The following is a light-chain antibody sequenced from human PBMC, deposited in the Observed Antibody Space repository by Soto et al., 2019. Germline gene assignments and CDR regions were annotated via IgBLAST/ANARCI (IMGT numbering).Light chain of an antibody. CDR1: QSITNNY. CDR2: DAS. Sequence: EIVLTQSPGTLSLSPGERATLSCRASQSITNNYLAWYQQKPGQAPRLLIYDASNRATGIPARFSGSGSGTDFTLTITRLEPDDSAVYYCQQHGISHITFGQGTRLEIK. CDR3: QQHGISHIT. V-gene: IGKV3-20*01. J-gene: IGKJ5*01.